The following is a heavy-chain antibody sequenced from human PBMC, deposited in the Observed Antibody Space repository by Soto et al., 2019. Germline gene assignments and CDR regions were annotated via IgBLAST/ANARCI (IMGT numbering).Heavy chain of an antibody. Sequence: QVQLQQWGAGLLKPSETLSLTCAVCGGSFSGYYWSWIRQPPGKRLEKIGEINDSGSTNYNPSLKSRVTISVDTSKNQFSLKLSSVAAADTAVYYCASPTVPRNAFDIWGQGTMVTVSS. CDR1: GGSFSGYY. J-gene: IGHJ3*02. D-gene: IGHD4-17*01. CDR3: ASPTVPRNAFDI. CDR2: INDSGST. V-gene: IGHV4-34*01.